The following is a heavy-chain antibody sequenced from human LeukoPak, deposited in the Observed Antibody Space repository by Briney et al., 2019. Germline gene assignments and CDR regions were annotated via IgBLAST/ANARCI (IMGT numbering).Heavy chain of an antibody. D-gene: IGHD5-18*01. CDR3: AKDSEVYVGTAMAVDY. CDR2: ISHDGSNK. CDR1: GFTFSSYG. J-gene: IGHJ4*02. V-gene: IGHV3-30*18. Sequence: AGGSLRLSCAASGFTFSSYGMHWVRQAPGKGLEWVADISHDGSNKYYVDSVKGRFTISRDNSKNTLYLQMNSLRAEDTAVYYCAKDSEVYVGTAMAVDYWGQGTLVTVSS.